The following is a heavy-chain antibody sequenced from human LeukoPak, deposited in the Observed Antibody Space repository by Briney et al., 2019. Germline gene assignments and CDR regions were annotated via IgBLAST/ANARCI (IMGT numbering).Heavy chain of an antibody. CDR2: INHSGTT. CDR1: GGSFSNYY. V-gene: IGHV4-34*01. J-gene: IGHJ5*02. D-gene: IGHD3-10*01. CDR3: ARGGIRYYYGSGSADYNWFDP. Sequence: SETLSLTCAVYGGSFSNYYWSWIRQPPGKGLEWIGEINHSGTTNYNPSLKSRVTISVDTSKNQFSLKLSSVTAADTAVYYCARGGIRYYYGSGSADYNWFDPWGQGTLVTVSS.